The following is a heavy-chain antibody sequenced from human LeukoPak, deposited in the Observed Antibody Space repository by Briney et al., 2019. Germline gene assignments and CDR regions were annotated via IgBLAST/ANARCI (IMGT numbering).Heavy chain of an antibody. J-gene: IGHJ4*02. CDR2: IYSGGST. Sequence: GGSLRLSCAASGFTFTNYWMHWVRQAPGKGLEWVSVIYSGGSTYYADSVKGRFTISRDNSKNTLYLQMNSLRAEDTAVYYCARGRFLSVTTNWGQGTLVTVSS. V-gene: IGHV3-53*01. D-gene: IGHD4-17*01. CDR1: GFTFTNYW. CDR3: ARGRFLSVTTN.